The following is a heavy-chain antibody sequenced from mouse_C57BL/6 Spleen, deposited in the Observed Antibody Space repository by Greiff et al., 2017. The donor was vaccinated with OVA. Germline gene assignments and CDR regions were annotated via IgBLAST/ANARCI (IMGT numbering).Heavy chain of an antibody. V-gene: IGHV1-5*01. J-gene: IGHJ1*03. CDR1: GYTFTSYW. D-gene: IGHD1-1*01. Sequence: VQLQQSGTVLARPGASVKMSCKTSGYTFTSYWVHWVKQRPGQGLEWIGAIYPGNSDTSYNQKFKGKAKLTAVTSASTAYMELSSLTNEDSAVYYCTRDTTVVSHWYFDVWGTGTTVTVSS. CDR2: IYPGNSDT. CDR3: TRDTTVVSHWYFDV.